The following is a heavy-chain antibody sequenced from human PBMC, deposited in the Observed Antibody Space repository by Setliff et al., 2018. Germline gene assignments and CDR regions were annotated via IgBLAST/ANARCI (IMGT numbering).Heavy chain of an antibody. J-gene: IGHJ1*01. CDR2: INQSGTT. V-gene: IGHV4-4*02. CDR1: GDSISNDYW. D-gene: IGHD1-1*01. CDR3: VREGYSEYFQD. Sequence: PSETLSLTCAVSGDSISNDYWWSWVRQPPERELEWIGEINQSGTTNYNPPLKGRATISVDNSKNQFSLTLSSVTAADTAVYYCVREGYSEYFQDWGRGTLATVSS.